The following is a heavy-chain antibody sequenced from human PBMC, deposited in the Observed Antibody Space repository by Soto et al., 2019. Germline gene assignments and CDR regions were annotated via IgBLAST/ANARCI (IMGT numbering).Heavy chain of an antibody. D-gene: IGHD6-6*01. CDR1: GYTFTSFY. CDR2: INPSGGST. Sequence: ASVKVSRKASGYTFTSFYIHWVRQAPGQGLEWMGIINPSGGSTSYAQRFQGRVTMTRDTSTSIVYMELSSLRSEDTAMYFCARVHSSSPRFDYWGQGTLVTVSS. J-gene: IGHJ4*02. CDR3: ARVHSSSPRFDY. V-gene: IGHV1-46*01.